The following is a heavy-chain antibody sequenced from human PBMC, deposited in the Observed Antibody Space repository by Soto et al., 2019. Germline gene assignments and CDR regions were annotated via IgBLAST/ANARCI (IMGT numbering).Heavy chain of an antibody. CDR2: ISSSSSTI. J-gene: IGHJ3*02. CDR3: AKCASSGPFNDAFDI. D-gene: IGHD6-19*01. Sequence: PGGSLRLSCAASGFTFSSYSMNWVRQAPGKGLEWVSYISSSSSTIYYADSVKGRFTISRDNSKNTLYLQMNSLRAEDTAVYYCAKCASSGPFNDAFDIWGQGTMVTVSS. CDR1: GFTFSSYS. V-gene: IGHV3-48*01.